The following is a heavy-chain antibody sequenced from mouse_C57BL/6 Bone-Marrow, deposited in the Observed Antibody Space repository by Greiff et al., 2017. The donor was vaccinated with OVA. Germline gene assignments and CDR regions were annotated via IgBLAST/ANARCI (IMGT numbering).Heavy chain of an antibody. CDR2: IYPGGGYT. CDR1: GYTFTNYW. J-gene: IGHJ3*01. D-gene: IGHD2-5*01. V-gene: IGHV1-63*01. Sequence: VKLVESGAELVRPGTSVKMSCKASGYTFTNYWIGWAKQRPGHGLEWIGDIYPGGGYTNYNEKFKGKATLTADKSSSTAYMQFSSLTSEDSAIYYCARYSNEHGGWFAYWGQGTLVTVSA. CDR3: ARYSNEHGGWFAY.